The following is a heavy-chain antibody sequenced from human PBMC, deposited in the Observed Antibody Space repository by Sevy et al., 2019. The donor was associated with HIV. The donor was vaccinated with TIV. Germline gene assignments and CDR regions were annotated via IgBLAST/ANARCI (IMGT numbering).Heavy chain of an antibody. V-gene: IGHV3-21*01. CDR2: ISGSSNYT. CDR3: AKRLVSWDGMDV. J-gene: IGHJ6*02. D-gene: IGHD1-26*01. Sequence: GGSLRLSCAASGFTFDTYSMNWVRQAPGKGLEWVSFISGSSNYTYYADSVKGRFTVSRDNAKNSLYLQMNRVRAEDTAVYYCAKRLVSWDGMDVWGQGTTVTVSS. CDR1: GFTFDTYS.